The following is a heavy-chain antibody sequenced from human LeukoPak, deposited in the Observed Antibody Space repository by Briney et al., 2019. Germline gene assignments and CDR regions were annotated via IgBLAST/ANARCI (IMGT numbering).Heavy chain of an antibody. V-gene: IGHV4-34*01. D-gene: IGHD3-10*01. CDR1: GVSFSGYY. CDR2: INHSGST. CDR3: ARNQRAMVRGALDY. J-gene: IGHJ4*02. Sequence: PSETLSLTCAVYGVSFSGYYWSWIRQPPGKGLEWIGEINHSGSTNYNPSLKSRVTISVDTSKNQFSLKLSSVTAADTAVYYCARNQRAMVRGALDYWGQGTLVTVSS.